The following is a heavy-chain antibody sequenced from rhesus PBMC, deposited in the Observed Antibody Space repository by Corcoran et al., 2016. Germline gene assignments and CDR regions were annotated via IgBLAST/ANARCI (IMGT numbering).Heavy chain of an antibody. Sequence: QVQLQESGPGLVKPSETLSLTCTVSGGSISGYYYWRWIHQPPGKGLEWIGGIYGNRAATYCNPSLKSRVTMSKDTSKNQFSMKLSSGTAADTAVYYCARHEAVGTYNSLDVWGRGVLVTVSS. D-gene: IGHD2-33*01. CDR2: IYGNRAAT. V-gene: IGHV4-143*01. CDR3: ARHEAVGTYNSLDV. CDR1: GGSISGYYY. J-gene: IGHJ5-2*02.